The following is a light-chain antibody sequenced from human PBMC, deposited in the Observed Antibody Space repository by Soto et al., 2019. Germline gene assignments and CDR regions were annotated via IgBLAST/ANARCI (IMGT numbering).Light chain of an antibody. V-gene: IGKV1-33*01. J-gene: IGKJ3*01. CDR3: QKSDHLPL. CDR2: DAS. Sequence: DIQMTQSPPSLSASVGDRVTITCQARQDIGNSLNWFQHKPGKAPNLVIYDASNLEIGVPSRFSGSGSGTDFTFTITSLRPEDIATYYCQKSDHLPLFGPGTKGESK. CDR1: QDIGNS.